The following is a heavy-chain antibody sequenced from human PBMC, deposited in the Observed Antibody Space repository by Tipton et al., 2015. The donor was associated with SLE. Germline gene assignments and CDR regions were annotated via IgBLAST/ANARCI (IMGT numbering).Heavy chain of an antibody. Sequence: TLSLTCTVSGGSFSSGGYYWSWIRQHPGKGLEWIGYIFNSGSTYGGNSYYNPSLKSRVTISVDTSENQFSLKLSSVTAADTAVYYCARDKYRSSTGVFGIWGQGTMVTVSS. J-gene: IGHJ3*02. CDR3: ARDKYRSSTGVFGI. CDR2: IFNSGST. CDR1: GGSFSSGGYY. D-gene: IGHD2-8*01. V-gene: IGHV4-31*03.